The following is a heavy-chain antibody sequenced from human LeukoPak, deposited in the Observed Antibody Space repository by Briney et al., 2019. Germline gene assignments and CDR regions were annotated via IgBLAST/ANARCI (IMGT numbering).Heavy chain of an antibody. D-gene: IGHD4-11*01. J-gene: IGHJ4*02. CDR3: ARDDNYGIFVNVDY. CDR2: ISTSTGDT. V-gene: IGHV1-18*01. Sequence: ASVKVSCKPSGYSFILYGISWVRQAPGQGPEWMGWISTSTGDTKYTQKFQGRVTLTTDTSTSTAYMELSSLRSDDTAVYYCARDDNYGIFVNVDYWGQGTLVTVSS. CDR1: GYSFILYG.